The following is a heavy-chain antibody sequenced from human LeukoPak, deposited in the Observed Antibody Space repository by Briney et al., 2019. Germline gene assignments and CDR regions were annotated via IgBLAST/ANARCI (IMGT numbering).Heavy chain of an antibody. J-gene: IGHJ4*02. Sequence: SETLSLTCTVSGGSISCYYWSWIRQPPGKGLEWIGYMFYSGSTNYNPSLKSRVTISVDTSKNQFSLRLTSVTAADTAVYYCAAYDSSGYAFHYWGQGTLVTVSS. V-gene: IGHV4-59*01. CDR1: GGSISCYY. CDR3: AAYDSSGYAFHY. D-gene: IGHD3-22*01. CDR2: MFYSGST.